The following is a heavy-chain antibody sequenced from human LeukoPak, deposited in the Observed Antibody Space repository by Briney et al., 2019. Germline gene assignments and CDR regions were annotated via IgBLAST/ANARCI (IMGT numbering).Heavy chain of an antibody. V-gene: IGHV3-48*01. J-gene: IGHJ4*02. D-gene: IGHD3-3*01. CDR2: ISSSSSTI. Sequence: GGSLRLSCAASGFTFSSYEMNWVRQAPGKGLEWVSYISSSSSTIYYADSVKGRFTISRDNAKNSLYLQMNSLRAEDTAVYYCARAYDFWSGPRPFDYWGQGTLVTVSS. CDR3: ARAYDFWSGPRPFDY. CDR1: GFTFSSYE.